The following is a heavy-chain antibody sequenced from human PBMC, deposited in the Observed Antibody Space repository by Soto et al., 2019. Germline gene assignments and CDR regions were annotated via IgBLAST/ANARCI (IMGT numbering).Heavy chain of an antibody. Sequence: SETLSLTCTVSGGSISNYYWSWIRQPAGKGLEWIGRIYSSGSTNYNPSLKSRVTMSVDTSKNQFSLKLTSVTAADTAVYFCARATRDYGDYGYFDGWGQGTRVTFDS. CDR3: ARATRDYGDYGYFDG. CDR1: GGSISNYY. J-gene: IGHJ4*02. CDR2: IYSSGST. D-gene: IGHD4-17*01. V-gene: IGHV4-4*07.